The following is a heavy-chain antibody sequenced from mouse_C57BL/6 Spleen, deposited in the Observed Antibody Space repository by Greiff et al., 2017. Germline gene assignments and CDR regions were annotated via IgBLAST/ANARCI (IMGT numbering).Heavy chain of an antibody. CDR2: IYPGNSDT. Sequence: VQLQQSGTVPARPGASVKMSCKTSGYTFTSYWMHWVKQRPGQGLEWIGAIYPGNSDTSYNQKFKGKAKLTAVTSASTAYMELSSLTNEDSAVYYCTRGDYDYDEEASYWGQGTLVTVSA. V-gene: IGHV1-5*01. J-gene: IGHJ3*01. CDR3: TRGDYDYDEEASY. D-gene: IGHD2-4*01. CDR1: GYTFTSYW.